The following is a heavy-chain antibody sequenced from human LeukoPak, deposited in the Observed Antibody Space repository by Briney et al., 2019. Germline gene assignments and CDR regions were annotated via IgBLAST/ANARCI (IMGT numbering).Heavy chain of an antibody. Sequence: ASVKVSCKASGYTFTSYGISWVRQAPGQGLEWMGWISAYNGNTNYAQKLQGRVTMTTDTSTSTAYMELRSLSSDDTAVYYCARDVVVAATPTNHWFDPWGQGTLVTVSS. D-gene: IGHD2-15*01. CDR3: ARDVVVAATPTNHWFDP. CDR2: ISAYNGNT. CDR1: GYTFTSYG. V-gene: IGHV1-18*01. J-gene: IGHJ5*02.